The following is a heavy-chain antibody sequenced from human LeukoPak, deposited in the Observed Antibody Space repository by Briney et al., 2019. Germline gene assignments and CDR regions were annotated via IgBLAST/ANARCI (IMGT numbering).Heavy chain of an antibody. CDR3: AKRWDYDSSGYLYTFDY. J-gene: IGHJ4*02. CDR2: ISCSGGST. Sequence: GGSVRLFCAVSGFTFSSNAMRWVRQAPGEGVEWVSAISCSGGSTYYADSVKGRFTISRDNSKNTLYLQMNSLRAEDTAVYYCAKRWDYDSSGYLYTFDYGGQGTLVTVSS. V-gene: IGHV3-23*01. D-gene: IGHD3-22*01. CDR1: GFTFSSNA.